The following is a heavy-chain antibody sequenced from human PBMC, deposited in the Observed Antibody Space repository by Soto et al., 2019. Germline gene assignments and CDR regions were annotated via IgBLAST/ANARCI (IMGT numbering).Heavy chain of an antibody. CDR2: ISSSSSTI. J-gene: IGHJ3*02. Sequence: GGSLRLSCAASGFTVSSHSMNWVRQAPGKGLEWVSYISSSSSTIYYADSVKGRFTISRDNAKNSLYLQMNSLRAEDTAVYYCARDLLNWNDNGAFDIWGQGTMVTVSS. D-gene: IGHD1-1*01. V-gene: IGHV3-48*01. CDR1: GFTVSSHS. CDR3: ARDLLNWNDNGAFDI.